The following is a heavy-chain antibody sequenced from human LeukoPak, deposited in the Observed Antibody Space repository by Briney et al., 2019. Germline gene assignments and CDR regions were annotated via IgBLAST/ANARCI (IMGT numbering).Heavy chain of an antibody. CDR3: ARVQGIAAAAPGY. V-gene: IGHV1-2*02. CDR1: GYTFTGYY. J-gene: IGHJ4*02. D-gene: IGHD6-13*01. Sequence: ASVKVSCKASGYTFTGYYMHWVRQAPGQGLEWMGWINPNSGGTNYAQKFQGRVTMTRDTSISTAYMELSRLRSDDTAVYYCARVQGIAAAAPGYWDQGTLVTVSS. CDR2: INPNSGGT.